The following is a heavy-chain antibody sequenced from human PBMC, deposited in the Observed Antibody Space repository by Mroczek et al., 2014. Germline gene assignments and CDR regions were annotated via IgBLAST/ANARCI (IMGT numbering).Heavy chain of an antibody. D-gene: IGHD2-21*02. Sequence: QVQLVESGGGVVQPGRSLRLSCAASGFTFSSYAMHWVRQAPGKGLEWVAVISYDGSNKYYADSVKGRFTISRDNSKNTLYLQMNNLRAEDTAVYYCARDLTVVTAIHYYYGMDVWGQGTTVTVSS. J-gene: IGHJ6*02. V-gene: IGHV3-30-3*01. CDR1: GFTFSSYA. CDR2: ISYDGSNK. CDR3: ARDLTVVTAIHYYYGMDV.